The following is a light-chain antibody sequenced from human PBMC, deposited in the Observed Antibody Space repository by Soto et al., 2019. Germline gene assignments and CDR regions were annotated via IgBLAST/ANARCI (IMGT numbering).Light chain of an antibody. J-gene: IGKJ1*01. Sequence: DIVLTQSPGTLSLSPGERATLSCRASQRISSNYLAWYQQKPGQAPMLLRYAASSRDTGIPDRFSGSGSGTDFTLTISRLEPEDFAVYYCQDYGSSPQTFGQRTKVEI. CDR1: QRISSNY. CDR2: AAS. CDR3: QDYGSSPQT. V-gene: IGKV3-20*01.